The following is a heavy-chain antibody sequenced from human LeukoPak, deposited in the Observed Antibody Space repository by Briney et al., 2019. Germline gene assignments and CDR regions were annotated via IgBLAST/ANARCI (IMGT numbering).Heavy chain of an antibody. J-gene: IGHJ6*04. CDR3: ARGIVATDGENYYGMDV. CDR2: IIPIFGTA. V-gene: IGHV1-69*01. Sequence: ASVKVSCKASGGTFSSYAISWVRQALGQGLEWMGGIIPIFGTANYAQKFQGRVTITADESTSTAYMELSSLRSEDTAVYYCARGIVATDGENYYGMDVWGKGTTVTVSS. CDR1: GGTFSSYA. D-gene: IGHD5-12*01.